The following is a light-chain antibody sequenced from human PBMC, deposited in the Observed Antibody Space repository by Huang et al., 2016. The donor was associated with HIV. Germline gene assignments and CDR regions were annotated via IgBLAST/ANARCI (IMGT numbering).Light chain of an antibody. CDR2: GAT. Sequence: EIVMTQSPATLSVSPGERATLSCRAGQSVSGNLAWYQQKPGQSPRLLIYGATTRATGAPARFSGSGSGTEFTLTISSLQSEDFAVYYCQQYNNWPRTFGQGTKVDIK. CDR1: QSVSGN. V-gene: IGKV3-15*01. J-gene: IGKJ1*01. CDR3: QQYNNWPRT.